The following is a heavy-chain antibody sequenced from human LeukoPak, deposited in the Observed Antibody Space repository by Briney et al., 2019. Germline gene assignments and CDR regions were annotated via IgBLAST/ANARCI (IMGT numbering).Heavy chain of an antibody. Sequence: PGGSLRLSCAASGFTLSSNYMSWVRQAPGRGLEWVSVIYSGGSTYYADSVKGRFTISRDNSKNTLYLQMNSLRAEDTAVYYCARDYYYDSSGYFSADAFDIWGQGTMVTVSS. CDR2: IYSGGST. D-gene: IGHD3-22*01. CDR1: GFTLSSNY. V-gene: IGHV3-66*01. J-gene: IGHJ3*02. CDR3: ARDYYYDSSGYFSADAFDI.